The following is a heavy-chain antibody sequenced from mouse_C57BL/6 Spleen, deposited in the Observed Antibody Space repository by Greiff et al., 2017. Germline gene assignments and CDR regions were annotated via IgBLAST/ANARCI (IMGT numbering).Heavy chain of an antibody. Sequence: QVQLQQPGAELVKPGASVKLSCKASGYTFTSYWMHWVKQRPGRGLEWIGRIDPNSGGTKYNEKFKGKATLTVDKPSSPAYMQLSSLTSDDSAVYYCARDGQANWDWYFDVWGTGTTVTVSS. CDR3: ARDGQANWDWYFDV. V-gene: IGHV1-72*01. CDR2: IDPNSGGT. CDR1: GYTFTSYW. D-gene: IGHD4-1*02. J-gene: IGHJ1*03.